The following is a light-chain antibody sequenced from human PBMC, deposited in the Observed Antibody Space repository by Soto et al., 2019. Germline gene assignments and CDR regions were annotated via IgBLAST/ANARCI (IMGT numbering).Light chain of an antibody. V-gene: IGKV3-11*01. CDR2: DAS. CDR1: QSVTSY. J-gene: IGKJ1*01. Sequence: EIVLTQSPATLSLSPGARATLSCRASQSVTSYLAWYQQKPGQAPRLLVYDASNTATGIPARFSGSGSGTDFTLTISSLEPEDFAVYSCQQRSYWPSGTFGQGTKVEIK. CDR3: QQRSYWPSGT.